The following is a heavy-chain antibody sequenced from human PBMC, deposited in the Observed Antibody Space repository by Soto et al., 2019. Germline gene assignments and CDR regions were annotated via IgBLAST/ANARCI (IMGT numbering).Heavy chain of an antibody. V-gene: IGHV4-61*03. D-gene: IGHD6-19*01. Sequence: QVHLQESGPGLVKPAETLSLSCTVSGVSVSSGSYYWSWIRQPPGKALELIGHIFHCGTTNSNPSLKGRVIISVATTANYFSLRLRSVTAADPAVYYWGRDHMAVHLYSWGQGYLFPGSS. CDR1: GVSVSSGSYY. J-gene: IGHJ4*02. CDR3: GRDHMAVHLYS. CDR2: IFHCGTT.